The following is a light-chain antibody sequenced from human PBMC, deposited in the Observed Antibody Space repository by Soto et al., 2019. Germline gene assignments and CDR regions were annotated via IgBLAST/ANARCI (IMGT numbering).Light chain of an antibody. V-gene: IGLV2-11*01. CDR2: DIN. Sequence: QSALTQPRSVSGSPGQSVTISCTGTSSDVGGHNYVSWYQQHPDKAPKLIIYDINKRHSGVPDRFSASKSGNTASLTISGLKGEDESDYYCCSYAGRYTWVFGGGTKLTVL. CDR3: CSYAGRYTWV. J-gene: IGLJ3*02. CDR1: SSDVGGHNY.